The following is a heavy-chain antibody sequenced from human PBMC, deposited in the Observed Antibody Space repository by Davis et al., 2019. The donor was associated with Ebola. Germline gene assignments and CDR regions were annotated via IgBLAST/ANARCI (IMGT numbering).Heavy chain of an antibody. CDR3: AKGYYNNYAFDY. D-gene: IGHD4-11*01. CDR1: GFTFAGNA. Sequence: PGGSLRLSCAASGFTFAGNAMTWVRQAPGKGLEWVSGISGSGGRTYYADSVKGRFTISRDSSKNTLYLQMNSLRTGDTAVYYCAKGYYNNYAFDYWGQGTLVTVSS. CDR2: ISGSGGRT. V-gene: IGHV3-23*01. J-gene: IGHJ4*02.